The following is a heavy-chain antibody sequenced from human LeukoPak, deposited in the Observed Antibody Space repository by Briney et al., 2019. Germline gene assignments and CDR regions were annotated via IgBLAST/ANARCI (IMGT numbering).Heavy chain of an antibody. CDR2: ISASGGTT. Sequence: PGGSLRLSCAASGFTFSSYAMSWVRQAPGKGLEWVSAISASGGTTYYADSVKGRFTISRDNSKSTLYLQMNSLRAEDTAVYYCAKDLSSGYPYYFDYWGQGTLVTVSS. V-gene: IGHV3-23*01. CDR3: AKDLSSGYPYYFDY. J-gene: IGHJ4*02. D-gene: IGHD3-22*01. CDR1: GFTFSSYA.